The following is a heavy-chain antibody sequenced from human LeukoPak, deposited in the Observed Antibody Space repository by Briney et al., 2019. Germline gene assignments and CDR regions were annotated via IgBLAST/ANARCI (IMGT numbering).Heavy chain of an antibody. J-gene: IGHJ6*02. CDR1: GKSFSGYY. V-gene: IGHV4-34*01. CDR3: ARGRVSVTGYYFAMDV. Sequence: PSETLSLTCTVYGKSFSGYYWTCIRQSPGKGLEWIGEINHSGSTNYNPSLKSRVSISIDTSKNHLSLKLSSVTAADTAVYYCARGRVSVTGYYFAMDVWGQGTPVTVSS. CDR2: INHSGST. D-gene: IGHD2-21*02.